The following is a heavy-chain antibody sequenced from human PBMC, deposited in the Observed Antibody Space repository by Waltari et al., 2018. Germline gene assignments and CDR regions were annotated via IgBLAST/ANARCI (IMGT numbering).Heavy chain of an antibody. D-gene: IGHD3-10*01. CDR3: ARQGFGELYSLDY. V-gene: IGHV5-51*01. CDR1: GFSFSSYW. J-gene: IGHJ4*02. CDR2: INPGESHI. Sequence: EVQLVQSGTEVKKPGEFLKISCEASGFSFSSYWIAWVRQTPGKGLEWMGIINPGESHIRYSPSFQGQVTISADDSKTTAYLHWTSLKASDSGIYYCARQGFGELYSLDYWGQGTLVTVSS.